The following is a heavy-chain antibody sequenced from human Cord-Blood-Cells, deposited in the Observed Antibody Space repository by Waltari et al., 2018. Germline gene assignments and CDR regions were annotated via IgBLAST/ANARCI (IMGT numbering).Heavy chain of an antibody. CDR1: GLTLSTYG. V-gene: IGHV3-33*01. CDR3: ARAFTYGDYDY. Sequence: QVQLVESGVGVVQPGRYLRLSFPASGLTLSTYGMHWIRQAPGKGLEWVAVIWYDGSNKYYADSVKGRFTISRDNSKNTLYLQMNSLRAEDTAVYYCARAFTYGDYDYWGQGTLVTVSS. J-gene: IGHJ4*02. D-gene: IGHD4-17*01. CDR2: IWYDGSNK.